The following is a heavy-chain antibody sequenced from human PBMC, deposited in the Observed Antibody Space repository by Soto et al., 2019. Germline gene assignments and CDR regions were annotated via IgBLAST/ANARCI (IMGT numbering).Heavy chain of an antibody. J-gene: IGHJ5*01. CDR3: AIWKYSYSSYPGDWFDS. CDR1: GHSLSSGSYY. CDR2: IWHGGSA. Sequence: QVQLQESGPGLVNPSETLSLTCTVSGHSLSSGSYYWSWVRQPPGKGLEWLAYIWHGGSANYKPSVKSRATIAVDTSTNQFSLTLMSVTAADTAVYYCAIWKYSYSSYPGDWFDSWGQGTLVNVSS. D-gene: IGHD5-18*01. V-gene: IGHV4-61*01.